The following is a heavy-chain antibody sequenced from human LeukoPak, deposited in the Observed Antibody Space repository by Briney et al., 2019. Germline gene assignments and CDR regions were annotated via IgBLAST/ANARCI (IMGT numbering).Heavy chain of an antibody. V-gene: IGHV1-8*01. J-gene: IGHJ6*02. D-gene: IGHD6-6*01. CDR2: MNPNSGNT. Sequence: ASVKVSCKASGYTFTSYDINRVRQATGQGLEWMGWMNPNSGNTGYAQKFQGRVTMTRNTSISTAYMELSSLRSEDTAVYYCARGGEMAARLKVVWGYYYYGVDVWGQGTTVTVSS. CDR3: ARGGEMAARLKVVWGYYYYGVDV. CDR1: GYTFTSYD.